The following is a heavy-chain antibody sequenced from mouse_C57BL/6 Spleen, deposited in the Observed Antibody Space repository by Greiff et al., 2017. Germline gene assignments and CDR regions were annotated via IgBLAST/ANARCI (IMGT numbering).Heavy chain of an antibody. CDR3: ARSVYDYGRYYCAIDY. D-gene: IGHD2-4*01. J-gene: IGHJ4*01. Sequence: EVQLVESGPELVKPGASVKISCKASGYSFTDYNMNWVKQSNGKSLEWIGEINPNNGATSYNQKFKGKATLTVDQSSSTAYMELHSLTSEDSAVYYCARSVYDYGRYYCAIDYWGQGTSVTVSS. CDR2: INPNNGAT. CDR1: GYSFTDYN. V-gene: IGHV1-39*01.